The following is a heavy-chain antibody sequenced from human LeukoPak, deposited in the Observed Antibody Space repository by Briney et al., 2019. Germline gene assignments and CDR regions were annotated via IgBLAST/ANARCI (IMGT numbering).Heavy chain of an antibody. D-gene: IGHD3-22*01. V-gene: IGHV4-59*01. CDR1: GGSISSYY. Sequence: SETLSLTCTVSGGSISSYYWSWIRQPPGKGLEWIGYIYYSGSTNYNPSLKSRVTISVDTSKNQFSLQLSSVTAADTAVYYCARDGTYYYDSSGYRHDAFDIWGQGTMVTVSS. CDR2: IYYSGST. J-gene: IGHJ3*02. CDR3: ARDGTYYYDSSGYRHDAFDI.